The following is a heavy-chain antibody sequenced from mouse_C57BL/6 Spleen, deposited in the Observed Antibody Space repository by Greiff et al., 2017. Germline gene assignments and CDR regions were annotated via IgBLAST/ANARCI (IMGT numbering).Heavy chain of an antibody. CDR3: ARWGDYDGGAFDY. Sequence: QVQLQQPGAELVRPGSSVKLSCKASGYTFTSYWMHWVKQRPIQGLEWIGNIDPSDSETHYNQKFKDKATLTVDKSSSTAYMQLSSLTSEDSAVYYCARWGDYDGGAFDYWGQGTTLTVSS. D-gene: IGHD2-4*01. J-gene: IGHJ2*01. CDR1: GYTFTSYW. V-gene: IGHV1-52*01. CDR2: IDPSDSET.